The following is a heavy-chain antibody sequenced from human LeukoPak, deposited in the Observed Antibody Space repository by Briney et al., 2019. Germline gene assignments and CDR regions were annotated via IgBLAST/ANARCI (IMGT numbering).Heavy chain of an antibody. D-gene: IGHD3-22*01. CDR1: GFTFSSYE. V-gene: IGHV3-21*01. CDR3: ARVVDDSSGFDY. J-gene: IGHJ4*02. Sequence: KPGGSLRLSCAASGFTFSSYEMNWVRQAPGKGLEWVSSISSSSSYIYYADSVKGRFTISRDNAKNSLYLRMNSLRAEDTAVYYCARVVDDSSGFDYWGQGTLVTVSS. CDR2: ISSSSSYI.